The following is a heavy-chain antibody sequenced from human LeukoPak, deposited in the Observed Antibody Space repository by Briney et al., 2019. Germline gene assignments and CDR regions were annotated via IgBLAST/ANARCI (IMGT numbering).Heavy chain of an antibody. CDR2: INPNSGAS. CDR3: AREGYSAYDLGTFDI. CDR1: GYSFTGHF. V-gene: IGHV1-2*02. D-gene: IGHD5-12*01. Sequence: ASVKVSCKASGYSFTGHFMHCVRQAPGQGLEWMAWINPNSGASNCAQKFQGRVSMSRDTSITTVYLEVSGLTSDDTAIYYCAREGYSAYDLGTFDIWGQGTLVTVSS. J-gene: IGHJ3*02.